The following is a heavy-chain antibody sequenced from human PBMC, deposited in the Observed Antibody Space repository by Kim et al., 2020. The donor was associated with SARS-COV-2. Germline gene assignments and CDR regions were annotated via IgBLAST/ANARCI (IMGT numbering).Heavy chain of an antibody. Sequence: GGSLRLSCAASGFTFSSYAMSWVRQAPGKGLEWVSAISGSGGSTYYADSVKGRFTISRDNSKNTLYLQMNSLRAEDTAVYYCAKDLLSPRGSSWGSNFDYWGQGTLVTVSS. CDR1: GFTFSSYA. CDR2: ISGSGGST. CDR3: AKDLLSPRGSSWGSNFDY. J-gene: IGHJ4*02. D-gene: IGHD6-13*01. V-gene: IGHV3-23*01.